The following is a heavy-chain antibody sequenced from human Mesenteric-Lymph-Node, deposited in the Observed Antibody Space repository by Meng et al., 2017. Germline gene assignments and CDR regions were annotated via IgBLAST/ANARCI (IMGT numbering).Heavy chain of an antibody. J-gene: IGHJ4*02. D-gene: IGHD2-21*02. CDR3: VREGKVTFDY. CDR1: GITFSSYG. V-gene: IGHV3-74*01. CDR2: INTVGSTT. Sequence: VQVVGAGGGLVAPGRYLELACAASGITFSSYGMHWVRQAPGKGLVWVSHINTVGSTTTYADSVKGRFAISRDNAKNTLYLQMNSLRAEDTAVYYCVREGKVTFDYWGQGTLVTVSS.